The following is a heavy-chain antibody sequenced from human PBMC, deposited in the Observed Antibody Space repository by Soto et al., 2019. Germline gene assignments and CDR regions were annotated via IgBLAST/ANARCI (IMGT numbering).Heavy chain of an antibody. D-gene: IGHD2-15*01. CDR3: ARGVGYCSGGSCYGVGY. CDR2: INHSGST. V-gene: IGHV4-34*01. Sequence: QVQLQQWGAGLLKPSETLSLTCAVYGGSFSGYYWSWIRQPPGKGLELIGEINHSGSTNYNPSLKSRVTISVDTSKNQFSLKLSSVTAADTAVYYCARGVGYCSGGSCYGVGYWGQGTLVTVSS. J-gene: IGHJ4*02. CDR1: GGSFSGYY.